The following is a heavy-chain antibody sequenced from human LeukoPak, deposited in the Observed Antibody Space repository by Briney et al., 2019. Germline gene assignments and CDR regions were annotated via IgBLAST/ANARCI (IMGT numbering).Heavy chain of an antibody. V-gene: IGHV4-59*08. D-gene: IGHD6-13*01. CDR2: IYYSGNT. CDR1: GGSISGYY. J-gene: IGHJ5*02. CDR3: ARHDSSRDWFDP. Sequence: SETLSLTCTVSGGSISGYYWSWIRRPPGKGLQWLGCIYYSGNTNYNPSLKSRVTISVDTSKNQFSLKLSSVTAADTAMYYCARHDSSRDWFDPWGQGTLVTVSS.